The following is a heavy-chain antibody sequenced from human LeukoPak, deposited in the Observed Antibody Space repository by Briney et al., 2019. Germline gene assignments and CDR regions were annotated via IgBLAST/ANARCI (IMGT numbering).Heavy chain of an antibody. Sequence: GGSLRLSCAASGFTFSDYAMSWVRQAPGKGLEWVSALSGSGRGTYYAASVKGRFTISRDNSQSTLYLQMNSLRADDTAVYYCAKEKAGFGELIALGLDVWGQGTTVTISS. V-gene: IGHV3-23*01. CDR2: LSGSGRGT. J-gene: IGHJ6*02. CDR1: GFTFSDYA. D-gene: IGHD3-10*01. CDR3: AKEKAGFGELIALGLDV.